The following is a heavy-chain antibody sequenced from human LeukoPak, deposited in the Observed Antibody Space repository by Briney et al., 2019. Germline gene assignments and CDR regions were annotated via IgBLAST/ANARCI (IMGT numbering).Heavy chain of an antibody. CDR2: VFYSGST. CDR1: GGSVSSSSYH. V-gene: IGHV4-39*07. Sequence: SETLSLTCTVSGGSVSSSSYHWGWIRQPPGKGLEWIGSVFYSGSTYYNPSLKSRVTMSVDTSKNQFSLKLSSVTAADTAVYYCARDAIGGYCSSTSCPPGRMYYYYYYMDVWGKGTTVTISS. D-gene: IGHD2-2*01. J-gene: IGHJ6*03. CDR3: ARDAIGGYCSSTSCPPGRMYYYYYYMDV.